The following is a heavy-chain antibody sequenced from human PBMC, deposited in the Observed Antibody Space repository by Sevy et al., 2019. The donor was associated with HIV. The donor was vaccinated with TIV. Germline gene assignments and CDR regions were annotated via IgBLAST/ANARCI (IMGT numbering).Heavy chain of an antibody. Sequence: SKTLSLTCTVSGGSITSLYWNWIRQPPGKGLEWIATIYYNGHINYNPSLKSPFTLSLDTSKNQFSLRLSSVTAADTAMYYCAGENAWGRGYSWGQGTLVTVSS. J-gene: IGHJ4*02. D-gene: IGHD1-26*01. CDR3: AGENAWGRGYS. CDR2: IYYNGHI. V-gene: IGHV4-59*08. CDR1: GGSITSLY.